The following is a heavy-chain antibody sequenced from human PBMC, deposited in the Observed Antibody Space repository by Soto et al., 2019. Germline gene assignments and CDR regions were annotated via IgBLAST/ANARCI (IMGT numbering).Heavy chain of an antibody. J-gene: IGHJ4*02. CDR3: AKGGRQWLVTSDFNY. V-gene: IGHV3-30*18. CDR2: VSHDGRNT. Sequence: VQLVESGGGVVQPGRSLRLSCAASGFTFSDYAMHWVRQAPGKGLEWVAVVSHDGRNTHYADSVKGRFTISRDSSKNTVALEMASLRAEDTAGYYCAKGGRQWLVTSDFNYWGQGALVTVSS. D-gene: IGHD6-19*01. CDR1: GFTFSDYA.